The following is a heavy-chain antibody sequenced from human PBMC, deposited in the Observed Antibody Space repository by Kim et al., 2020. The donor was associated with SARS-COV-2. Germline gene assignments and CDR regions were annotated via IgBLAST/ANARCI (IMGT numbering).Heavy chain of an antibody. CDR2: IYYSGST. V-gene: IGHV4-39*02. J-gene: IGHJ6*02. CDR3: AREYSSSSGVDYGMDV. Sequence: SETLSLTCTVSGGSISSSSYYWGWIRQPPGKGLEWIGSIYYSGSTYYNPSLKSRVTISVDTSKNQFSLKLSSVTAADTAVYYCAREYSSSSGVDYGMDVWGQGTTVTVSS. CDR1: GGSISSSSYY. D-gene: IGHD6-6*01.